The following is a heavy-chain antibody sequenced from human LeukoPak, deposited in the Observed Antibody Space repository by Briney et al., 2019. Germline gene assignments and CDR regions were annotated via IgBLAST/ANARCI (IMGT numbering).Heavy chain of an antibody. CDR2: IIPILGIA. CDR1: GGTFSSYA. Sequence: SVKVSCKASGGTFSSYAISWVRQAPGQGLEWMGRIIPILGIANYAQKFQGRVTITADKSTSTAYMELSSLRSEDTAVYYCARVERFLEWLPPDYWGQGTLVTVSS. J-gene: IGHJ4*02. CDR3: ARVERFLEWLPPDY. V-gene: IGHV1-69*04. D-gene: IGHD3-3*01.